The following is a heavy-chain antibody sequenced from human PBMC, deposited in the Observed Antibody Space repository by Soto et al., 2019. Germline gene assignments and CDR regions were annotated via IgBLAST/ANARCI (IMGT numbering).Heavy chain of an antibody. Sequence: EVQLVESGGGSVQPGGSLRLSCAASGFTFGTFSMNWVRQAPGRGLEWISYISGGGPPISYTDSVKGRFTISRHNAKNSLYLQMDSLTDKDTAVYYCARDLGWAFDSWGQGTLVTVSS. V-gene: IGHV3-48*02. CDR2: ISGGGPPI. D-gene: IGHD6-19*01. CDR1: GFTFGTFS. J-gene: IGHJ4*02. CDR3: ARDLGWAFDS.